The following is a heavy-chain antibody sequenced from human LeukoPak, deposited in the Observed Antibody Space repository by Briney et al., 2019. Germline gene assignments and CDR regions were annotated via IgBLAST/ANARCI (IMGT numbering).Heavy chain of an antibody. CDR1: GFTFSSYS. CDR2: ISSSSTM. CDR3: ARGFRYYGSGIDY. Sequence: PGGSLRLSCAASGFTFSSYSMNWVRQAPGKGLEWVSYISSSSTMYYADSVKGRFTISRDNAKNSLYLQMNSLRDEDTAVYYCARGFRYYGSGIDYWGQGTLVTVSS. D-gene: IGHD3-10*01. V-gene: IGHV3-48*02. J-gene: IGHJ4*02.